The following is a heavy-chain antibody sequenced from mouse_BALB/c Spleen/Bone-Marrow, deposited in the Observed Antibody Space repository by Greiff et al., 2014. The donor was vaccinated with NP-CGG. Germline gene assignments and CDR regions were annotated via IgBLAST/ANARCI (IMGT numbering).Heavy chain of an antibody. J-gene: IGHJ4*01. V-gene: IGHV1-69*02. D-gene: IGHD2-10*02. CDR3: TRQYGNYYAMDY. CDR2: IYPSDSYT. Sequence: QVQLQQSGAELVRPGASVKVSRKASGYTFTSYWINWVKQRPGQGLEWIGNIYPSDSYTNYNQNFKDKATLTVDKSSGTAYMQLSSPTSEDSAVYYCTRQYGNYYAMDYWGQGTSVTVSS. CDR1: GYTFTSYW.